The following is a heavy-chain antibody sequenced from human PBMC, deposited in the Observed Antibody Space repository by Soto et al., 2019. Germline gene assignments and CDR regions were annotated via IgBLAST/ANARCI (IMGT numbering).Heavy chain of an antibody. V-gene: IGHV1-69*13. J-gene: IGHJ6*02. CDR1: GGTFSSYA. Sequence: SVKVSCKASGGTFSSYAISWVRQAPGQGLEWMGGIIPIFGTANYAQKFQGRITITADESTSTAYMELSSLRSEDTAVYYCATIGDCSSTSCYGFIAGMDVWGQGTTVTVSS. CDR3: ATIGDCSSTSCYGFIAGMDV. CDR2: IIPIFGTA. D-gene: IGHD2-2*01.